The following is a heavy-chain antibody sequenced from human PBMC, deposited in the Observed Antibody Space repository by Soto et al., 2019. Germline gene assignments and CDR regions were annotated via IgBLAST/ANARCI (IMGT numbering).Heavy chain of an antibody. CDR3: ARAAYDYVWGSYRYTHFDY. CDR1: GGSISSSNF. Sequence: SETLSLTCAVSGGSISSSNFWSWVRQPPGKGLEWIGEIYHTGTTNYNPSLKSRVTFSVDRSNNQFSLNLSSVTAADTAVYYCARAAYDYVWGSYRYTHFDYWGQGTPVTVSS. CDR2: IYHTGTT. J-gene: IGHJ4*02. D-gene: IGHD3-16*02. V-gene: IGHV4-4*02.